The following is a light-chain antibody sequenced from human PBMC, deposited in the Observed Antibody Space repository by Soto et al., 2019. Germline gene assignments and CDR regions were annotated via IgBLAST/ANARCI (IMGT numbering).Light chain of an antibody. CDR1: SSNIGAGYD. Sequence: QSVLTQPSSVSGAPGQRVTFSCTGSSSNIGAGYDVHWYQQLPGTAPKLLIYGNINRPSGVPDRFSGSKSGTSASLAITGLQAEDEADYYCQSYDSSLSGSVVFGGGTKVTVL. CDR2: GNI. V-gene: IGLV1-40*01. CDR3: QSYDSSLSGSVV. J-gene: IGLJ2*01.